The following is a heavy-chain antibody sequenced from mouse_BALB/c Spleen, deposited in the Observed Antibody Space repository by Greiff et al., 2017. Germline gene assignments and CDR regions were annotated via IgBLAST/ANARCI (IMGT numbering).Heavy chain of an antibody. D-gene: IGHD2-1*01. CDR3: ARNGNYQYWYFDV. J-gene: IGHJ1*01. CDR1: GYTFTSYW. CDR2: IDPSDSYT. Sequence: QVHVKQSGAELVKPGASVKLSCKASGYTFTSYWMHWVKQRPGQGLEWIGEIDPSDSYTNYNQKFKGKATLTVDKSSSTAYMQLSSLTSEDSAVYYCARNGNYQYWYFDVWGAGTTVTVSS. V-gene: IGHV1-69*02.